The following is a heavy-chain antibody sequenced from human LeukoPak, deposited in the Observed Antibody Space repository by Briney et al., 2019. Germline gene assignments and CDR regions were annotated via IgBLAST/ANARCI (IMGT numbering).Heavy chain of an antibody. Sequence: ASVKASCKVSGYTLTELSMHWVRQAPGKGLEWMGGFDPEDGETIYAQRFQGRVTMTEDTSTDTAYMELSSLRSEDTAVYYCATLHGDYELGAFDIWGQGTMVTVSS. J-gene: IGHJ3*02. CDR1: GYTLTELS. V-gene: IGHV1-24*01. CDR3: ATLHGDYELGAFDI. D-gene: IGHD4-17*01. CDR2: FDPEDGET.